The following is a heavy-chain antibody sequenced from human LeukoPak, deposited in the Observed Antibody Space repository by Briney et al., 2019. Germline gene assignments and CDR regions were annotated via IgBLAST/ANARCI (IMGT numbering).Heavy chain of an antibody. CDR1: GGSFSGYY. J-gene: IGHJ4*02. D-gene: IGHD2-15*01. V-gene: IGHV4-34*01. CDR3: ARAPYFCSGGSCYPSRFDY. CDR2: INHSGST. Sequence: SETLSLTCAVYGGSFSGYYWSWIRQPPGKGLEWLGEINHSGSTNYNPSLKSRVTISVDTSKNQFSLKLSAVTAEDTAVYYCARAPYFCSGGSCYPSRFDYWGQGTLVTVSS.